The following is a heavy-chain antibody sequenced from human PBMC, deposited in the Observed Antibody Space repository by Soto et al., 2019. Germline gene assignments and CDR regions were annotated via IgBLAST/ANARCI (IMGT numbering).Heavy chain of an antibody. V-gene: IGHV1-18*04. D-gene: IGHD3-22*01. CDR1: GFIFNNYA. CDR3: ATAGNYDSSGRDF. CDR2: ISANSGNT. J-gene: IGHJ4*02. Sequence: ASVKVSCKAFGFIFNNYAISWVRQAPGQGLEWMGWISANSGNTNYAQKLQGRVTMTTDTSTSTAYMELRSLRSDDTAVYYCATAGNYDSSGRDFWGQGTLVTVS.